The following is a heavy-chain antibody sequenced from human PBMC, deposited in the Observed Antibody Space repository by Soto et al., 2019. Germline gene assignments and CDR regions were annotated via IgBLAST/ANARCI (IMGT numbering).Heavy chain of an antibody. J-gene: IGHJ3*02. CDR1: GYSFTSYW. CDR2: IDPSDSYT. CDR3: ARRYYYDSSGYYYSWAFDI. V-gene: IGHV5-10-1*01. D-gene: IGHD3-22*01. Sequence: GESLKISCKGSGYSFTSYWISWVRQMPGKGLEWMGRIDPSDSYTNYSPSFQGHVTISADKSISTAYLQWSSLKASDTAMYYCARRYYYDSSGYYYSWAFDIWGQRTMVTVS.